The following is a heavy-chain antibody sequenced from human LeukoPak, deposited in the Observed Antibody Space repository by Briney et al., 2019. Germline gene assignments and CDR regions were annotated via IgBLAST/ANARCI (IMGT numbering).Heavy chain of an antibody. Sequence: SVKVSCKASGGTFSSYAISWVRQAPGQGLEWMGGIIPIFGTANYAQKFQGRVTITADESTSTAYMELSSLRSEDTAVYYCARAPSNPIVVVPAAMYYYYYYMDVWGKGTTVTVSS. D-gene: IGHD2-2*01. CDR2: IIPIFGTA. CDR1: GGTFSSYA. V-gene: IGHV1-69*13. J-gene: IGHJ6*03. CDR3: ARAPSNPIVVVPAAMYYYYYYMDV.